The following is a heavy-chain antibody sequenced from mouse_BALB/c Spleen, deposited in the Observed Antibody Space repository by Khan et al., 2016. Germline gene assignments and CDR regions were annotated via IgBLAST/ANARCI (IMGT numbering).Heavy chain of an antibody. CDR1: GYSITSDYA. CDR3: AADLGCFAY. CDR2: ISNSGST. Sequence: EVQLQESGPGLVKPSQSLSLTCTVTGYSITSDYAWNWIRQIPGNKLEWMGYISNSGSTSYNPSLKSRISITRDTSKHQFFLRLKSLTTEDTATCYCAADLGCFAYWSLGTLVTVSA. V-gene: IGHV3-2*02. J-gene: IGHJ3*01. D-gene: IGHD4-1*01.